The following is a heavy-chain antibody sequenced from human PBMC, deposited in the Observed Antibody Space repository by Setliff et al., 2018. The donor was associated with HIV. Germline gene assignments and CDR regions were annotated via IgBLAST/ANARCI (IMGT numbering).Heavy chain of an antibody. D-gene: IGHD3-22*01. CDR2: INHSGST. Sequence: SETLSLTCDVYGGSFSGYYWSWIRQPPGKGLEWIGKINHSGSTNYNPSLKSRVTITVDTSKNQFSLKLGSVTAADTAVYYCARVGYYDTSFDYWGQGTLVTVSS. V-gene: IGHV4-34*01. CDR1: GGSFSGYY. CDR3: ARVGYYDTSFDY. J-gene: IGHJ4*02.